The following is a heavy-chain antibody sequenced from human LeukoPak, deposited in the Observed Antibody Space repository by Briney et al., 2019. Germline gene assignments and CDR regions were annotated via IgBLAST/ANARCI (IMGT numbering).Heavy chain of an antibody. J-gene: IGHJ4*02. CDR2: ISTVGSTI. V-gene: IGHV3-48*02. CDR3: AKHDSSGFYPFDF. CDR1: GFTFSSYT. D-gene: IGHD3-22*01. Sequence: GGSLRLSCVASGFTFSSYTMNWVRQAPGKGLDWVSYISTVGSTIHYADSVKGRFTISRDNAKNSLYLQMNIVRDEDTAVYYCAKHDSSGFYPFDFWGQGTLVTVSS.